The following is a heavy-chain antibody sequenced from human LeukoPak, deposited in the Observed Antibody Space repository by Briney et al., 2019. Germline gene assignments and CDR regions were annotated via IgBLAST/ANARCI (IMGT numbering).Heavy chain of an antibody. V-gene: IGHV1-69*05. CDR1: GGTFSTYA. Sequence: GSSVKVSCMTSGGTFSTYAINWVRQAPGQGLEWMGRIIPIFGTPNYAQRFQGRVTITTDESTKTAYMDLTSLTHEDTAVYYCARIEGEYGVLVYWGQGTLVTVSS. CDR2: IIPIFGTP. CDR3: ARIEGEYGVLVY. D-gene: IGHD4-17*01. J-gene: IGHJ4*02.